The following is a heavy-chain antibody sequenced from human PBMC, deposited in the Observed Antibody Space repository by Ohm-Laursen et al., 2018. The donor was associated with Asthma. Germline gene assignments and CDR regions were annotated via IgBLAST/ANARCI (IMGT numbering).Heavy chain of an antibody. Sequence: SVKVSCKASGGTFSSYAISWVRQAPGQGLEWMGGIIPIFGTANYAQKFQGRVTITADESTSTAYMELSSLRSEDTAVYYCARGLWFATAYYYYGMDVWGQGTTVTVSS. CDR1: GGTFSSYA. V-gene: IGHV1-69*13. J-gene: IGHJ6*02. CDR3: ARGLWFATAYYYYGMDV. D-gene: IGHD3-10*01. CDR2: IIPIFGTA.